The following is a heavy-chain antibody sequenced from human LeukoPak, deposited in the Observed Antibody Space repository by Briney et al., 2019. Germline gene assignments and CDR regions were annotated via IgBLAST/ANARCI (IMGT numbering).Heavy chain of an antibody. CDR2: IKQDGSEK. J-gene: IGHJ4*02. CDR3: ARDRGSGSYYSADY. Sequence: PGGSLRLSCAASGFTFSSYWMSWVRQAPGKGLEWVANIKQDGSEKYYVDSVKGRFTISRDNAKNSLYLQMNSLRVEDTAVYYCARDRGSGSYYSADYWGQGTLVTVSA. D-gene: IGHD3-10*01. CDR1: GFTFSSYW. V-gene: IGHV3-7*01.